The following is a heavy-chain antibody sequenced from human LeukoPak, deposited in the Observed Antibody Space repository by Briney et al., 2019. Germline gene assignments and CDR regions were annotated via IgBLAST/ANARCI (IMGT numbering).Heavy chain of an antibody. D-gene: IGHD6-19*01. Sequence: ASVTVSFKSSGYDFTSVGITWVRRPPGQGLEWMGWISPYNGNTRYAQKFQGRVAMTTDTSTTTAYMELRGLRFNDTAVYYCARAGSGSGWYFDYWGQGTLVTVSS. CDR3: ARAGSGSGWYFDY. CDR1: GYDFTSVG. V-gene: IGHV1-18*01. CDR2: ISPYNGNT. J-gene: IGHJ4*02.